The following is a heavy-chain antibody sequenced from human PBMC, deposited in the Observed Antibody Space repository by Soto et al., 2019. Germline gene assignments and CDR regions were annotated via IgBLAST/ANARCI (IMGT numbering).Heavy chain of an antibody. CDR3: ARSLRFLEWLLADNWFEP. V-gene: IGHV3-48*01. CDR1: GFTFSSYS. Sequence: PGGSLRLSCAASGFTFSSYSMNWVRRAPGKGLEWVSYISSSSSTIYYADSVKGRFTISRDNAKNSLYLQMNSLRAEDTAVYYCARSLRFLEWLLADNWFEPWGQGTLVTVSS. D-gene: IGHD3-3*01. J-gene: IGHJ5*02. CDR2: ISSSSSTI.